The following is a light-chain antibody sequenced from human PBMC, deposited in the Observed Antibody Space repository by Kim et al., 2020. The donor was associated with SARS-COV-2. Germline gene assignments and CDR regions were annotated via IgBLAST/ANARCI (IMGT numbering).Light chain of an antibody. CDR3: QQYNDYPLT. J-gene: IGKJ4*01. V-gene: IGKV1-5*03. Sequence: DIQMTQSPSTLSASVGDRVTITCRASQSISNWLAWYQQKPGKAPKLLIYKASNLQSGVPSRFSGSGSGTEFSLTISSLQPDDFATYHCQQYNDYPLTFGGGTKVDI. CDR1: QSISNW. CDR2: KAS.